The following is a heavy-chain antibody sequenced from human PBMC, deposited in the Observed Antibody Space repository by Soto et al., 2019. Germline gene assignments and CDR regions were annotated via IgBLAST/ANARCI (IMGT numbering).Heavy chain of an antibody. CDR3: ARQPKREVAGIWWGYFDY. Sequence: QVQLVQSGAEVKKPGSSVKVSCKASGGTFSSYAISWVRQAPGQGLEWMGGIIPIFGTENYAQKFQGRVTITADESTSTAYMELSSLRSEDTAVYYCARQPKREVAGIWWGYFDYWGQGTLVTVSS. D-gene: IGHD6-19*01. CDR2: IIPIFGTE. J-gene: IGHJ4*02. CDR1: GGTFSSYA. V-gene: IGHV1-69*12.